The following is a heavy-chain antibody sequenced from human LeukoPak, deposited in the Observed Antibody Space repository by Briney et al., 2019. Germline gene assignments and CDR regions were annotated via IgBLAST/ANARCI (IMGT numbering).Heavy chain of an antibody. CDR1: GGSFSSYY. CDR2: IYYSGST. D-gene: IGHD6-19*01. V-gene: IGHV4-59*01. CDR3: AKGDSSGWLFDY. J-gene: IGHJ4*02. Sequence: PSETLSLTCAVYGGSFSSYYWSWIRQPPGKGLEWIGYIYYSGSTNYNPSLKSRVTISVDTSKNQFSLKLSSVTAADTAVYYCAKGDSSGWLFDYRGQGTLVTVSS.